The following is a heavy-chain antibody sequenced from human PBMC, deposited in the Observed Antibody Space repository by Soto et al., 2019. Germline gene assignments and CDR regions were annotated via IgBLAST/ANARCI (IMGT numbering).Heavy chain of an antibody. CDR1: GYTFTSYG. D-gene: IGHD6-13*01. CDR2: ISAYNGNT. Sequence: ASVKVSCKASGYTFTSYGISWVRQAPGQGLEWMGWISAYNGNTNYAQKLQGRVTMTTDTSTSTAYMELRSLRSDDTAVYYCARDIARAAAGTANWFDPWGQGTLVTVCS. CDR3: ARDIARAAAGTANWFDP. V-gene: IGHV1-18*01. J-gene: IGHJ5*02.